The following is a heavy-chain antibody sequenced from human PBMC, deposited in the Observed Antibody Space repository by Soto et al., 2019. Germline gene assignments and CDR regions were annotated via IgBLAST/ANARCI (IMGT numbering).Heavy chain of an antibody. Sequence: ASVKVSCKASGYTFTSYGISWVRQAPGQGLEWMGWISAYNGNTNYAQKLQGRVTMTTDTSTSTAYMELRSLRSDDTAVYYCARDEGYDILTGYDLHAFDYWGQGTLVTVS. J-gene: IGHJ4*02. CDR3: ARDEGYDILTGYDLHAFDY. CDR2: ISAYNGNT. CDR1: GYTFTSYG. V-gene: IGHV1-18*01. D-gene: IGHD3-9*01.